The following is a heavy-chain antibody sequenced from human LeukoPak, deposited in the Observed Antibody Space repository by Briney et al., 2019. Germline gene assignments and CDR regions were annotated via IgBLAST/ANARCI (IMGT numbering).Heavy chain of an antibody. CDR3: ARELSGSSSRHFDY. V-gene: IGHV3-74*01. J-gene: IGHJ4*02. CDR1: GFTFSGYW. CDR2: INSDGGNT. Sequence: PGGSLRLSCAASGFTFSGYWMHWVRQAPGKGLVWVSRINSDGGNTNYADSVKGRFTISRDNAMDTLYLQMNSLRAEDTAVYYCARELSGSSSRHFDYWGQGTLVTVSS. D-gene: IGHD6-13*01.